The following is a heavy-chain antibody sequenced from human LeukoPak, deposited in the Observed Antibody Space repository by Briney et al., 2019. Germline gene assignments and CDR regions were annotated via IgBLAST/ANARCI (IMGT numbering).Heavy chain of an antibody. V-gene: IGHV4-59*01. CDR2: IYYSGST. Sequence: SETLSLTCTVSGGSISSYYWSWIRQPPGQGLEWIGYIYYSGSTNYNPSLKSRVTISVDTSKNQFSLKLSSVTAADTAVYYCARVPTVYGGNSNYFDYWGQGTLVTVSS. CDR1: GGSISSYY. J-gene: IGHJ4*02. CDR3: ARVPTVYGGNSNYFDY. D-gene: IGHD4-23*01.